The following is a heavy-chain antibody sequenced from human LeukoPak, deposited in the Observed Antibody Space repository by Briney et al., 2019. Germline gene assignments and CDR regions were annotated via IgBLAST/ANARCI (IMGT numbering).Heavy chain of an antibody. D-gene: IGHD2-2*02. CDR2: INPNSGGT. V-gene: IGHV1-2*02. CDR1: GYTFTSYG. Sequence: ASVKVSCKASGYTFTSYGISWVRQAPGQGLEWMGWINPNSGGTNYAQKFQGRVTMTRDTSISTAYMELSRLRSDDTAVYYCARAVDIVVVPAAIGHFDYWGQGTLVTVSS. CDR3: ARAVDIVVVPAAIGHFDY. J-gene: IGHJ4*02.